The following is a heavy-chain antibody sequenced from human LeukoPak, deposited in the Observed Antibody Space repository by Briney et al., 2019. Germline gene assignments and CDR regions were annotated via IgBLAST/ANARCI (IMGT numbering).Heavy chain of an antibody. V-gene: IGHV3-7*01. CDR2: INYDGSQK. CDR1: GFTFSSYG. J-gene: IGHJ3*02. D-gene: IGHD3-3*01. Sequence: GGSLRLSCAASGFTFSSYGMHWVRQAPGKGLEWLANINYDGSQKYHVDSVKGRFTISRDNDKNSLYLQMNSLRAEDTAVYYCARRGYDFWSGYYKGAFDIWGQGTMVTVSS. CDR3: ARRGYDFWSGYYKGAFDI.